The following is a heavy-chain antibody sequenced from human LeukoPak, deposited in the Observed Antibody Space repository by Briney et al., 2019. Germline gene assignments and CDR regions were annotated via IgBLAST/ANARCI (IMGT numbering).Heavy chain of an antibody. CDR2: IKQDGSEK. CDR1: GFTFSSYW. J-gene: IGHJ4*02. D-gene: IGHD6-19*01. CDR3: ARDLRIAVASY. Sequence: PGGSLRLSCAASGFTFSSYWMSWVRQAPGRGLEWVANIKQDGSEKYYVDSVKGRFTISRDNAKNSLYLQMNSLRAEDTAVYYCARDLRIAVASYWGQGTLVTVSS. V-gene: IGHV3-7*01.